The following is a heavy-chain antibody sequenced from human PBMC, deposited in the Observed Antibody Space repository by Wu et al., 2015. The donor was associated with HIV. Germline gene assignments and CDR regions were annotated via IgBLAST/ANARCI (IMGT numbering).Heavy chain of an antibody. D-gene: IGHD2-21*01. J-gene: IGHJ4*02. Sequence: QVQLVQSGAEVKKPGASVKVSCKASGYTFTSYYMHWVRQAPGQGLEWMGIINPSGGSTSYAQKFQGRVTMTRDTSTSTVYMELSSLRSEDTAVYYCARGYCGGDCYSNQDFDYWAREPWSPSPQ. CDR2: INPSGGST. V-gene: IGHV1-46*03. CDR3: ARGYCGGDCYSNQDFDY. CDR1: GYTFTSYY.